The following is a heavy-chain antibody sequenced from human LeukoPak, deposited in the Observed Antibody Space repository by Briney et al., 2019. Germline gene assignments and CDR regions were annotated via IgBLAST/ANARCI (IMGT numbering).Heavy chain of an antibody. J-gene: IGHJ3*02. D-gene: IGHD3-10*01. CDR3: ATAAGMWSSEPDAYDI. Sequence: EGPLRLSCTASGFTFSIYDMHWLRQAPDKALEGVAVIWYDGSNKYYADSVKRRFTISRHNSKNTLYLQMTSLRAENTAVYYCATAAGMWSSEPDAYDIWGQGTMVTVSS. CDR2: IWYDGSNK. CDR1: GFTFSIYD. V-gene: IGHV3-33*08.